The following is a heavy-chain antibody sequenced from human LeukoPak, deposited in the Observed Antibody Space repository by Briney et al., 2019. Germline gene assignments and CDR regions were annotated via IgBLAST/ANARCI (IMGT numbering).Heavy chain of an antibody. V-gene: IGHV4-34*01. CDR3: ARRGGVTTPYNWFDP. CDR1: GGSFSGYY. J-gene: IGHJ5*02. Sequence: SETLSLTCAVYGGSFSGYYWSCIRQPPGKGLELIGEINHSGSTNYNPSLKSRVTISVDTSKNQFSLKLSSVTAADTAVYYCARRGGVTTPYNWFDPWGQGTLVTVSS. D-gene: IGHD4-17*01. CDR2: INHSGST.